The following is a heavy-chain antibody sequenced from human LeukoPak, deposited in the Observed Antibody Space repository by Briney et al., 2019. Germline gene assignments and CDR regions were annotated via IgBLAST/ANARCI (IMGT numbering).Heavy chain of an antibody. J-gene: IGHJ4*02. Sequence: GGSLRLSCAASGFTFSSYAMSWVRQAPGKGLEWVSAISGSGGSTYYADSVKGRFTISRDNSKNTLYLQINSLRAEDTAVYYCAKSASLGYCSGGSCYFDYWGQGTLVTVSS. V-gene: IGHV3-23*01. CDR3: AKSASLGYCSGGSCYFDY. CDR2: ISGSGGST. CDR1: GFTFSSYA. D-gene: IGHD2-15*01.